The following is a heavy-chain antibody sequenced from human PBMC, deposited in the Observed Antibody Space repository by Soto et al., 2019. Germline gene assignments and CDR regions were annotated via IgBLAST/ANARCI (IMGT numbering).Heavy chain of an antibody. CDR2: IYWDDDQ. D-gene: IGHD2-2*01. J-gene: IGHJ5*02. V-gene: IGHV2-5*02. CDR3: AHLIGGCNSMTCSPLRFDR. Sequence: SGPTLVNPTQTLTLTCTFSGFSLSTSEAGVGWVRQPPGKALEWLALIYWDDDQRHSPSLKNRLTISKDTSKNQVVLTMTNMDPVDTGTYYCAHLIGGCNSMTCSPLRFDRWGQGMLVTVSS. CDR1: GFSLSTSEAG.